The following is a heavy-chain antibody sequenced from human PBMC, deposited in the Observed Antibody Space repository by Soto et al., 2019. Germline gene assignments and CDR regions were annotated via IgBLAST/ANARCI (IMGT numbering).Heavy chain of an antibody. CDR3: TRLWGYTNNQVVPLDY. CDR1: SGSISSTIYS. V-gene: IGHV4-39*07. D-gene: IGHD5-12*01. Sequence: SETLSLTCTVSSGSISSTIYSWDWIRQPPGKGMEWIGSIFYSGSTYYNPSLKSRVTISVDTSKNQFSLYLQMNSLKTGDTAIYYCTRLWGYTNNQVVPLDYWGQGTLVTVSS. J-gene: IGHJ4*02. CDR2: IFYSGST.